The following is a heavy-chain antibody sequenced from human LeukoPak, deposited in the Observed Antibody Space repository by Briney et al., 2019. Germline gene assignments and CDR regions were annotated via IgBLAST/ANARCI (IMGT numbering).Heavy chain of an antibody. J-gene: IGHJ5*02. V-gene: IGHV1-18*01. CDR3: ARLWTGYSSGWYAASRLRFDP. D-gene: IGHD6-19*01. CDR2: ISAYNGNT. Sequence: GASVKVSCKASGYTFTSYGISWVRQAPGQGLEWMGWISAYNGNTNYAQKFQGRVTITADESTSTAYMELSSLRSEDTAVYYCARLWTGYSSGWYAASRLRFDPWGQGTLVTVSS. CDR1: GYTFTSYG.